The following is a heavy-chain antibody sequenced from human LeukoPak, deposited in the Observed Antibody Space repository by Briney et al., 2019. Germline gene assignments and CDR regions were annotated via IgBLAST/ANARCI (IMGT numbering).Heavy chain of an antibody. V-gene: IGHV3-30*01. D-gene: IGHD1-26*01. CDR3: ASEVPGKSGSYL. CDR1: GSFSGHL. CDR2: MSYDGGEK. J-gene: IGHJ4*02. Sequence: GRSLRLSCAASGSFSGHLLHWVRQAPGKGLEWVAGMSYDGGEKYYADSVRGRFAISRHNSKNTLYLQMNSLRAEDTAVYYCASEVPGKSGSYLWGQGTLVTVSS.